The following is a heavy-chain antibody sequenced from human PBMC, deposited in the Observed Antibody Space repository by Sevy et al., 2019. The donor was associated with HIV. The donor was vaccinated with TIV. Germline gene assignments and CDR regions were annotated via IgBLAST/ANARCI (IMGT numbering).Heavy chain of an antibody. Sequence: GGSLRLSCAASGFTFSSYSMNWVRQAPGKGLEWVSSISDSSNYIYYADSVKGRFTISRDNAKNSLYLQMNSLRAEDTAVYYWARRYCSLTSCYMHDAFDIWGQGTMVTVSS. J-gene: IGHJ3*02. CDR2: ISDSSNYI. CDR3: ARRYCSLTSCYMHDAFDI. V-gene: IGHV3-21*01. CDR1: GFTFSSYS. D-gene: IGHD2-2*02.